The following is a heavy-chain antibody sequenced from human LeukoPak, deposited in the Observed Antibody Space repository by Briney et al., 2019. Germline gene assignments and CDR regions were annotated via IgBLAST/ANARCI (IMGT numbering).Heavy chain of an antibody. CDR2: ISYDGTNK. J-gene: IGHJ4*02. D-gene: IGHD4-17*01. CDR1: GFTFINYG. Sequence: GGSLRLSCAASGFTFINYGMHWVRQAPGKGLEWVAVISYDGTNKYYADSVKGRFTISRDNSKNTLYLQMNSLKTDDTAVYYCANYGDYQYFDYWGQGAPVTVSS. V-gene: IGHV3-30*18. CDR3: ANYGDYQYFDY.